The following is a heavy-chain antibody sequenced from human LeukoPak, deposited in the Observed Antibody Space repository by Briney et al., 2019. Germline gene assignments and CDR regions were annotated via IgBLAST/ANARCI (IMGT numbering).Heavy chain of an antibody. CDR2: ISYDGSNK. J-gene: IGHJ4*02. CDR1: GFTFSNYA. D-gene: IGHD3-16*02. Sequence: GGSLRLSCAASGFTFSNYAMHWVRQAPGKGLEWVAVISYDGSNKYYADSVEGRFTISRDNSKNTLYLQMNSLRAEDTAVYYCARDLSSTLYDYVWGSYRYTGGDYWGQGTLVTVSS. V-gene: IGHV3-30*04. CDR3: ARDLSSTLYDYVWGSYRYTGGDY.